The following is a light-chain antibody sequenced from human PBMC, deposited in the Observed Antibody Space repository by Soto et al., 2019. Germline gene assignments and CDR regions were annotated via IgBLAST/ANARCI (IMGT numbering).Light chain of an antibody. Sequence: EIVLTQSPGTLSLSPGQRATLSCRASQHITDNYLAWYQQKPGQAPRLLIYGASNRATGIPDRFSGSGSGTDFTLSISRLETEDFAVYYCQQRSNWPPTFGPGTKVDIK. CDR3: QQRSNWPPT. V-gene: IGKV3D-20*02. CDR2: GAS. CDR1: QHITDNY. J-gene: IGKJ3*01.